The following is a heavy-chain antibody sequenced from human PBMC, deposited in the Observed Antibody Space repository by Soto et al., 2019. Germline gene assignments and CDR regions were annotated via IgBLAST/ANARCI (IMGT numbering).Heavy chain of an antibody. J-gene: IGHJ6*02. D-gene: IGHD2-2*01. CDR1: GGSIRSGGYY. CDR3: ARGIVVVADAIWDGMDV. CDR2: IYYSGRT. V-gene: IGHV4-31*03. Sequence: SETLSLTCTVSGGSIRSGGYYWSWIRQHPGKGLEWIGYIYYSGRTHYNPSLRGRVSISVDTSKNQFSLKLSSVTAADTAVYYCARGIVVVADAIWDGMDVWGQGTKVTVSS.